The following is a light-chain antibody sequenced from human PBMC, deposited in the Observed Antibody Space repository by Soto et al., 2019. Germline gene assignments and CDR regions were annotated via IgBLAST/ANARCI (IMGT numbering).Light chain of an antibody. CDR1: QSISSW. Sequence: DIQMTQSPSTLSAFVGDRVTITCRASQSISSWLAWYQQKPGKAPKVLIYKASSIESGVPSRFSGSGSGTEFTLTISSLQPDDVANYYCQQYSTYWTFGQGTKVEIQ. CDR3: QQYSTYWT. J-gene: IGKJ1*01. V-gene: IGKV1-5*03. CDR2: KAS.